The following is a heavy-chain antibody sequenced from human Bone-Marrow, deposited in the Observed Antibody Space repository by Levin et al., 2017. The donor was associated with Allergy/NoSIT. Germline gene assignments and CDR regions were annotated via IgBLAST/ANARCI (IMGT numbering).Heavy chain of an antibody. CDR2: INHSGST. V-gene: IGHV4-34*01. CDR1: GGSFSGYY. CDR3: ARGLGIAAAGIPIWFDP. J-gene: IGHJ5*02. Sequence: SETLSLTCAVYGGSFSGYYWSWIRQPPGKGLEWIGEINHSGSTNYNPSLKSRVTISVDTSKNQFSLKLSSVTAADTAVYYCARGLGIAAAGIPIWFDPWGQGTLVTVSS. D-gene: IGHD6-13*01.